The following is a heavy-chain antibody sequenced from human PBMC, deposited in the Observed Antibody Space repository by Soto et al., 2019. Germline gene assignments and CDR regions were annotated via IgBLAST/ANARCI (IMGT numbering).Heavy chain of an antibody. Sequence: SETLSLTCAVYGGSFSGYCWSWIRQRPGKGLEWVGEMSHSVSTNDNPDLKSRATITVDTYKHHSSPEQTSVTDAAPAVYSCARAPYYDYWSGYSALGHPYYYYGMDVWGQGTPVTVSS. CDR3: ARAPYYDYWSGYSALGHPYYYYGMDV. V-gene: IGHV4-34*04. D-gene: IGHD3-3*01. CDR1: GGSFSGYC. CDR2: MSHSVST. J-gene: IGHJ6*02.